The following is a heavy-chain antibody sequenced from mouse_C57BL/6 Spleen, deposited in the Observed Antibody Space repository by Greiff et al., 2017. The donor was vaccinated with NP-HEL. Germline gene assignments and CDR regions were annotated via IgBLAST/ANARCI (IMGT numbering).Heavy chain of an antibody. CDR2: IRSKSNNYAT. CDR3: VRGGLLYYFDY. CDR1: GFSFNTYA. V-gene: IGHV10-1*01. J-gene: IGHJ2*01. Sequence: EVKLVESGGGLVQPKGSLKLSCAASGFSFNTYAMNWVRQAPGKGLEWVARIRSKSNNYATYYADSVKDRFTISRDDSESMLYLQMNNLKTEDTAMYYCVRGGLLYYFDYWGQGTTLTVSS. D-gene: IGHD1-1*01.